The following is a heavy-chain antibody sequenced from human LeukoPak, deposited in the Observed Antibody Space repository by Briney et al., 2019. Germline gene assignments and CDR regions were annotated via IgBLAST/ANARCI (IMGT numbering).Heavy chain of an antibody. J-gene: IGHJ5*02. CDR3: ARADFVKWWFDP. D-gene: IGHD1-26*01. Sequence: GGSLRLSCAASGFTFSSYAMSWVRQAPGKGLEWVSVIYSGGSTYYADSVKGRFTISRDNSKNTLYLQMNSLRAEDTAVYYCARADFVKWWFDPWGQGTLVTVSS. V-gene: IGHV3-66*02. CDR1: GFTFSSYA. CDR2: IYSGGST.